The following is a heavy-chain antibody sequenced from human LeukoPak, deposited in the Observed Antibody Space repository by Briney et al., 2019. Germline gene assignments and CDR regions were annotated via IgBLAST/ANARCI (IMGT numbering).Heavy chain of an antibody. D-gene: IGHD3-3*01. Sequence: GGSLRLSCAASGFTFSSYWMSWVRQAPGKGLEWVANIKQDGSEKYYVDSVKGRFTISRDNAKNSLYLQMNSLRAEDTAVYYCARGRWSGYYLTYFDYWGQGTLVTVSS. CDR2: IKQDGSEK. CDR1: GFTFSSYW. J-gene: IGHJ4*02. V-gene: IGHV3-7*01. CDR3: ARGRWSGYYLTYFDY.